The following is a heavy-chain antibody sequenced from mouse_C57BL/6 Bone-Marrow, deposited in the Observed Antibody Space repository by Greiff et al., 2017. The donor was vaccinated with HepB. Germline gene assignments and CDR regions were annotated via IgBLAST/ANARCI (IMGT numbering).Heavy chain of an antibody. Sequence: EVQRVESGGGLVQPGGSLSLSCAASGFTFTDYYMSWVRQPPGKALEWLGFIRNKANGYTTEYSASVKGRFTISRDNSQSILYLQMNALRAEDSATYYCARYRVTWFAYWGQGTLVTVSA. CDR3: ARYRVTWFAY. J-gene: IGHJ3*01. D-gene: IGHD2-13*01. CDR2: IRNKANGYTT. V-gene: IGHV7-3*01. CDR1: GFTFTDYY.